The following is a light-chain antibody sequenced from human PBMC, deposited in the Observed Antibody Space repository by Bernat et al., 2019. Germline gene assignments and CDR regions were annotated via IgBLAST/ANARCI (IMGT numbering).Light chain of an antibody. CDR2: KAS. J-gene: IGKJ3*01. V-gene: IGKV1-5*03. CDR3: QQANIFPFT. Sequence: DIQMTQSPSTLSASVGDRVTITCRASQSISSWLAWYQQKPGKAPKLLIYKASSLESGVPSRFSGSGSGTEFTLTISSLQPDDFATYFCQQANIFPFTFGPGTKVEIK. CDR1: QSISSW.